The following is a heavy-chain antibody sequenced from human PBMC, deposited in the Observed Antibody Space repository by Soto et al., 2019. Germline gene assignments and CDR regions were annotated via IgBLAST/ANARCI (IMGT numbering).Heavy chain of an antibody. J-gene: IGHJ6*02. CDR2: IYPGDSDT. V-gene: IGHV5-51*01. CDR3: ARAMVREKTYSDVDA. CDR1: GYSFTSYW. D-gene: IGHD3-10*01. Sequence: GESLKISCNGSGYSFTSYWIGWVRQMPGKGLEWMGIIYPGDSDTRYSPSFQGQVTISADKSISTAYLQWSSLKASDTAMYYCARAMVREKTYSDVDAWGQENTLTISS.